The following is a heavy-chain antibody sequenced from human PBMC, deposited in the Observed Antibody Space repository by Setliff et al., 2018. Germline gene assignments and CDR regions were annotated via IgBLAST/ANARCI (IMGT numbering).Heavy chain of an antibody. V-gene: IGHV1-69*10. CDR1: GGTFSSYA. CDR2: IVPILATT. Sequence: SVKVSCKASGGTFSSYAISWVRQAPGQGLEWLGGIVPILATTNYAQKFQDRVTITADISAGTTYMELSSLRSDDTAIYYCARVRNTQNGFFDYWSQGTLVTVSS. J-gene: IGHJ4*02. CDR3: ARVRNTQNGFFDY. D-gene: IGHD1-1*01.